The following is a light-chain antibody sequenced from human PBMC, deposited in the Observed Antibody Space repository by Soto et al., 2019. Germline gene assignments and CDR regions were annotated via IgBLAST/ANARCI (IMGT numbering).Light chain of an antibody. CDR1: QSLLHSNGYKY. Sequence: DIVMTQSPLSLPVTPGEPASISCRSSQSLLHSNGYKYLDWYLQKPGQSPQLLIYLGSYRASGVPDRFSGSGSGTDFTLKISRVEAEDVGVYYCMQALQTPFTFGPGTKVDIK. CDR2: LGS. J-gene: IGKJ3*01. V-gene: IGKV2-28*01. CDR3: MQALQTPFT.